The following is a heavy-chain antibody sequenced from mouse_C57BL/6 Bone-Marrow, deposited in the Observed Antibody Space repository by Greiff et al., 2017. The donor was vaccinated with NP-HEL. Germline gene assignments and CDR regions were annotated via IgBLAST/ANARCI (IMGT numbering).Heavy chain of an antibody. CDR3: ARGGAGTGY. V-gene: IGHV1-64*01. D-gene: IGHD4-1*01. CDR1: GYTFTSYW. Sequence: QVQLKQPGAELVKPGASVKLSCKASGYTFTSYWMHWVKQRPGQGLEWIGMIHPNSGSTNYNEKFKSKATLTVDKSSSTAYMQLSSLTSEDSAVYYCARGGAGTGYWGQGTTLTVSS. CDR2: IHPNSGST. J-gene: IGHJ2*01.